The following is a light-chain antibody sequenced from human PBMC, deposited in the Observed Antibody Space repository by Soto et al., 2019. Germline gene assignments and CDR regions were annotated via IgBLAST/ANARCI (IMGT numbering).Light chain of an antibody. J-gene: IGKJ4*01. CDR2: DAS. CDR3: QQCRNWPLT. V-gene: IGKV3-11*01. CDR1: QSVSSY. Sequence: EIVLTQSPATLSLSPGERATLSCRASQSVSSYLAWYQQKPGQAPRLLIYDASNRASGIPARFSGSGSGTEFTLTISSLEPEDFAAYYCQQCRNWPLTFGGGTKVDIK.